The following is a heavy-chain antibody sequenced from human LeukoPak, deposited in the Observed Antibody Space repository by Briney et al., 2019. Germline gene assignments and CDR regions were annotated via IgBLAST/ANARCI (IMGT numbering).Heavy chain of an antibody. J-gene: IGHJ4*02. V-gene: IGHV3-30*04. Sequence: PGRSLRLPCAASGFTFSSYAMHWVRQAPGKGLEWVAVISYDGSNKYYADSVKGRFTISRDNSKNTLYLQMNSLRAEDTAVYYCARDSKISLRNKTYGSGSYYFDYWGQGTLVTVSS. D-gene: IGHD3-10*01. CDR3: ARDSKISLRNKTYGSGSYYFDY. CDR2: ISYDGSNK. CDR1: GFTFSSYA.